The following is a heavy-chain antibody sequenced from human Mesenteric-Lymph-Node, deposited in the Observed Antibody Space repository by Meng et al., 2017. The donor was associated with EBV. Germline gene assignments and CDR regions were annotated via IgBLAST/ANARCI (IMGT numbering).Heavy chain of an antibody. CDR3: ASHTTYSTTGYLFLQH. Sequence: QGQLLESGPGLVKPSGTLSLTCTVSGGSISSNNWWTWVRQPPGKGLEWIGEIFHTGSTNYNPSLKSRVTMSVDKSKNLFSLTLNSVIAADTAVYYCASHTTYSTTGYLFLQHWGQGTLVTVSS. CDR1: GGSISSNNW. D-gene: IGHD3-9*01. V-gene: IGHV4-4*02. J-gene: IGHJ1*01. CDR2: IFHTGST.